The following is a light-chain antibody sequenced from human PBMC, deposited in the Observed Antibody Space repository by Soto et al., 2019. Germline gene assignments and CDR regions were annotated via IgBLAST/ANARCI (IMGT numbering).Light chain of an antibody. Sequence: QSALTQPASVSGSPGQSITISCTGTSSDVGGYNYVSWYQHHPGKAPKLMISEVSDRPSGVSNRFSGSKSGNTASLTISGLQAEDDADYYNSSYTRSRTLVVFGGVTKITVL. J-gene: IGLJ2*01. V-gene: IGLV2-14*01. CDR3: SSYTRSRTLVV. CDR2: EVS. CDR1: SSDVGGYNY.